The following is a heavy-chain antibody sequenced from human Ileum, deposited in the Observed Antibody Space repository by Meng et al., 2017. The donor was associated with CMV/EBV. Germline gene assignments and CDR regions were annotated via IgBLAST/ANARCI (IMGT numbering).Heavy chain of an antibody. Sequence: QVHLQESGPGLVKPSQTLSLTCSVSGDSISDTTHHWSWIRQPAGKGLEWIGQKQKNGNNNYNASLKTRLTISIDTSKNQFSLTLTSVTAADTAVYYCATTYSDGDWNFDYWGQGTLVTVSS. D-gene: IGHD1-26*01. CDR1: GDSISDTTHH. CDR3: ATTYSDGDWNFDY. J-gene: IGHJ4*02. CDR2: KQKNGNN. V-gene: IGHV4-61*02.